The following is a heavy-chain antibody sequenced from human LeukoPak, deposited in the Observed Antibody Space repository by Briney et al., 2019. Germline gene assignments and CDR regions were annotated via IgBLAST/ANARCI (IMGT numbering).Heavy chain of an antibody. D-gene: IGHD6-19*01. J-gene: IGHJ4*02. CDR3: ARDRTRAGYSSGWYHDY. CDR2: INPNSGGT. V-gene: IGHV1-2*02. Sequence: ASVKVSSKASGYTFTGYYMHSVRQAPGQGLEWMGWINPNSGGTNYQGRVTMTRDTSISTAYMELSRLRSDDTAVYYCARDRTRAGYSSGWYHDYWGQGTLVTVSS. CDR1: GYTFTGYY.